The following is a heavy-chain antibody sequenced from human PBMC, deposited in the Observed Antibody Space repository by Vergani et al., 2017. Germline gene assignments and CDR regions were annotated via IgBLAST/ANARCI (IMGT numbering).Heavy chain of an antibody. CDR3: ARVPSVGWFDP. J-gene: IGHJ5*02. Sequence: EVQLVESGGGLVQPGGSLRLSCAASGFTVSSNYMSWVRQAPGKGLEWVSVIYSGGSTYYADSVKGRFTISRDNSKTTLYLQMNSLRAEDTAVYYCARVPSVGWFDPWGQGTLVTVSS. D-gene: IGHD4-23*01. CDR2: IYSGGST. CDR1: GFTVSSNY. V-gene: IGHV3-66*02.